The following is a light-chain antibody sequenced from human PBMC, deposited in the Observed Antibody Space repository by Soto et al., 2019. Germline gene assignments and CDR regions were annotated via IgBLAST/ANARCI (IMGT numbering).Light chain of an antibody. V-gene: IGKV3D-20*02. Sequence: EIVLTQSPGTLSLSPGERATLSCLASQSVSSSYLAWYQQKPGQAPRLLIYDASNRATGIPARFSGSGSGTDFTLTISSLEPEDFAVYYCQQRSNWPPLTFGGGTKVDIK. CDR2: DAS. CDR1: QSVSSSY. CDR3: QQRSNWPPLT. J-gene: IGKJ4*01.